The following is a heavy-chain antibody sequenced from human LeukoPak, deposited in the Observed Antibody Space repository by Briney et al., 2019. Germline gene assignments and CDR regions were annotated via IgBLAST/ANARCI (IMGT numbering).Heavy chain of an antibody. Sequence: GGSLRLSCAASGFTFSSYSMNWVRQAPGKGLEWVSLISSSSSSINYADSVKGRFTISRDNAKNSLYLQMNSLRAEDTAVYYCARDRDGTAYYPLDFRGQGTLVTVSS. CDR3: ARDRDGTAYYPLDF. CDR1: GFTFSSYS. J-gene: IGHJ4*02. D-gene: IGHD3-22*01. V-gene: IGHV3-21*01. CDR2: ISSSSSSI.